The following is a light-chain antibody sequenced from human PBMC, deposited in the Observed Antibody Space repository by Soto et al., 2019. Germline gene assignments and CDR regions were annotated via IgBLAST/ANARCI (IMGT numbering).Light chain of an antibody. Sequence: QSALTQPRAVSGSPGQSVTISCTGTSSDVGGYNYVSWYQQHPGNAPKLMIYDVSKRPSGVPDRFSGSKSGNTASLTISGLQADDEADYYCCSYAGSYPYVVFGGGTQLTVL. V-gene: IGLV2-11*01. CDR1: SSDVGGYNY. CDR3: CSYAGSYPYVV. CDR2: DVS. J-gene: IGLJ2*01.